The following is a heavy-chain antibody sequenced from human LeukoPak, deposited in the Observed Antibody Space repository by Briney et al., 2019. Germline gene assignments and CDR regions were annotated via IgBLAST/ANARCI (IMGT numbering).Heavy chain of an antibody. D-gene: IGHD5-24*01. V-gene: IGHV3-48*01. CDR3: ARDYKYAFDN. Sequence: GGSLRLPCAASGFRFSDYSMNWVRQAPGKGLEWISYIGISSGNTNYADSVKGRFTISGDKAKNSLYLQMNSLRVEDTAVYYWARDYKYAFDNWGQGTLVTVSS. CDR1: GFRFSDYS. J-gene: IGHJ4*02. CDR2: IGISSGNT.